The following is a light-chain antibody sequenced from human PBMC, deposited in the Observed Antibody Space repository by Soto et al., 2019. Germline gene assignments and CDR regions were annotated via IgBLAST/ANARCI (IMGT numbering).Light chain of an antibody. Sequence: ENVLTQSPGTLSLSPGERATLSCRASQSVSSSYLAWYQQKPGQAPRLLIYGASSRATGIPDRFSGSGSGTDFTLTISRLEPEDFAMYYCQQYGSSPPVTFGQGTRLEIK. J-gene: IGKJ5*01. CDR1: QSVSSSY. CDR3: QQYGSSPPVT. V-gene: IGKV3-20*01. CDR2: GAS.